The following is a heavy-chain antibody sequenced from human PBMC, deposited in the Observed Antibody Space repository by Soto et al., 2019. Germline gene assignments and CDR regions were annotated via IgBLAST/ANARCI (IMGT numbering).Heavy chain of an antibody. V-gene: IGHV1-18*04. J-gene: IGHJ4*02. CDR3: VRDPQRNDY. D-gene: IGHD2-2*01. Sequence: QVQLVQSGAEVKKPGASVKVSCKASGYDFSSYGISWVRQAPGQGLEWMGWISASNGNRDYAQQFQGRVTMTSDTSRDKAYMELRSLRSDDTAVYYCVRDPQRNDYWGQGTLVNVSS. CDR2: ISASNGNR. CDR1: GYDFSSYG.